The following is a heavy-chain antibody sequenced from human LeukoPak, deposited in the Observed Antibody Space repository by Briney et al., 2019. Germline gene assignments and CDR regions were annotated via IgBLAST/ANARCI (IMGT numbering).Heavy chain of an antibody. CDR2: ISSSSTI. D-gene: IGHD3-22*01. CDR1: GFTFSSYS. J-gene: IGHJ3*02. V-gene: IGHV3-48*01. CDR3: GTDSSGYDAFDI. Sequence: GGSLRLSCAASGFTFSSYSMNWVRQAPGKGLEWVSYISSSSTIYYADSVKGRFTISRDNAKNSLYLQMNSLRAEDTAVYYCGTDSSGYDAFDIWGQGTMVTVSS.